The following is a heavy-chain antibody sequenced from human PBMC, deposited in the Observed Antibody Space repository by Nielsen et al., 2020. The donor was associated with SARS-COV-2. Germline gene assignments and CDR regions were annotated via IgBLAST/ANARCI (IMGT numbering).Heavy chain of an antibody. Sequence: GESLKISCAASGFTFSNYGMHWVRQAPGKGLEWVAVIWAAGNNQFYSNSVKGRFTISRDNSRNTMFLEMNSLRAEDTALYYCASLGYCSGGNCYQDYWGQGTMVTVSS. J-gene: IGHJ4*02. CDR3: ASLGYCSGGNCYQDY. CDR1: GFTFSNYG. CDR2: IWAAGNNQ. V-gene: IGHV3-33*03. D-gene: IGHD2-15*01.